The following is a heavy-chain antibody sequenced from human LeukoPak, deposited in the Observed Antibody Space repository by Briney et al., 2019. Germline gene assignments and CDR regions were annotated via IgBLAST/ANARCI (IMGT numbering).Heavy chain of an antibody. CDR1: GDSVSNDKYY. J-gene: IGHJ4*02. CDR3: ARQRSYYSRFDY. Sequence: SETLSLTCTVSGDSVSNDKYYWGWIRQPPGKGLEWIGSIYYSGSTYYNPSLNSRVTISVDTSKNQFSLKLSSVTAADTAVYYCARQRSYYSRFDYWGQGTLVTVSS. D-gene: IGHD1-26*01. CDR2: IYYSGST. V-gene: IGHV4-39*01.